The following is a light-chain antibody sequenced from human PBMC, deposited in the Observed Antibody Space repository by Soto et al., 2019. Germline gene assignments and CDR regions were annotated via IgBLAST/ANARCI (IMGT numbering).Light chain of an antibody. CDR1: QSISNW. J-gene: IGKJ1*01. CDR3: QRYNGNSRT. CDR2: QAS. Sequence: DFQMTQSPSTLSASVGDTVTITCRASQSISNWLAWYQQKPGEAPKLLIYQASSLASGVPSRFSGSGSGTEFTRTVASLQPDDFATYYCQRYNGNSRTFGQGTKVEIK. V-gene: IGKV1-5*03.